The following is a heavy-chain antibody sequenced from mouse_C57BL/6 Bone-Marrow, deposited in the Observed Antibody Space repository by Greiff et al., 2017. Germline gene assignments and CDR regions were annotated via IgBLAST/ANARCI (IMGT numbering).Heavy chain of an antibody. V-gene: IGHV1-39*01. Sequence: SGPELVKPGASVKISCKASGYSFTDYNMNWVKQSNGKSLEWIGVINPNYGTTSYNQKFKGKATLTVDQSSSTAYMQLNSLTSEDSAVYYCARGRAYYSNYGRGLFADWGQGTLVTVSA. CDR3: ARGRAYYSNYGRGLFAD. CDR1: GYSFTDYN. CDR2: INPNYGTT. J-gene: IGHJ3*01. D-gene: IGHD2-5*01.